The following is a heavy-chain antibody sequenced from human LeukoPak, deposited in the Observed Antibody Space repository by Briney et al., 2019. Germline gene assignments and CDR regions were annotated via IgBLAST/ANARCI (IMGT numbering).Heavy chain of an antibody. D-gene: IGHD3-22*01. CDR2: TYYSGST. V-gene: IGHV4-59*01. CDR1: GGSISSYY. Sequence: PSETLSLTCTVSGGSISSYYWSWIRQPPGKGLEWIGYTYYSGSTNYNPSLKSRVTISVDTSKNQFSLRLSSVTAADTAVYYCARADSSGRDYWGQGTLVTVSS. CDR3: ARADSSGRDY. J-gene: IGHJ4*02.